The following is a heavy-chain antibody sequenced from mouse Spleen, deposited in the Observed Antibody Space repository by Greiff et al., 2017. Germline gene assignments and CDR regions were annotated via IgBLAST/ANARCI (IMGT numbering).Heavy chain of an antibody. V-gene: IGHV14-2*01. J-gene: IGHJ3*01. CDR3: ARGGPGWFAY. CDR2: IDPEDGET. Sequence: EVKLVESGPELVKPGASVKISCKTSGYTFTEYTMHWVKQRTEQGLEWIGRIDPEDGETKYAPKFQGKATITADTSSNTAYLQLSSLTSEDTAVYYCARGGPGWFAYWGQGTLVTVSA. D-gene: IGHD1-1*02. CDR1: GYTFTEYT.